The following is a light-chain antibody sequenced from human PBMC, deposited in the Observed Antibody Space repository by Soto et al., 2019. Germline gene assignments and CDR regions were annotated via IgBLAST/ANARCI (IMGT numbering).Light chain of an antibody. CDR1: QSISAW. CDR2: DAS. CDR3: QQYNNYSWT. Sequence: DIQMTQSPSTLSASVGDRVTITCRASQSISAWLAWYQQKPGKAPKLLIYDASNLESGVPSRFSGSGSGTEFTLTISSLQPDDFATYYCQQYNNYSWTFGQGTKV. V-gene: IGKV1-5*01. J-gene: IGKJ1*01.